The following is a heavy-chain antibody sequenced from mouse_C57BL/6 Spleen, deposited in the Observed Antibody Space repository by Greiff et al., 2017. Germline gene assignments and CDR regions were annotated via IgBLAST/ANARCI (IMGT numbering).Heavy chain of an antibody. CDR2: IYPGNSDT. Sequence: EVQLQQSGTVLARPGASVKMSCKTSGYTFTSYWMHWVKQRPGQGLEWIGAIYPGNSDTSYNQKFKGKAKLTAVTSASTAYMELSSLTNEDSAVYYCTRWEFGSGTRYFDYWGQGTTLTVSS. D-gene: IGHD4-1*01. CDR3: TRWEFGSGTRYFDY. V-gene: IGHV1-5*01. CDR1: GYTFTSYW. J-gene: IGHJ2*01.